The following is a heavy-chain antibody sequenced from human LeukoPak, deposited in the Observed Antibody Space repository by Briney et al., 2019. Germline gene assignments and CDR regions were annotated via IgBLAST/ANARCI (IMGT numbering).Heavy chain of an antibody. J-gene: IGHJ5*01. V-gene: IGHV5-51*01. CDR3: ARRAVASSVGNFWFDS. CDR2: IDPGDSDT. CDR1: GYSFATYW. D-gene: IGHD6-19*01. Sequence: GESLKISCNVSGYSFATYWIGWVRLMPGKGLECMGIIDPGDSDTRYSPSFQGQVTISADKSISTAYLQWSSLRPSDTAMYYCARRAVASSVGNFWFDSWGQGTLVTVSS.